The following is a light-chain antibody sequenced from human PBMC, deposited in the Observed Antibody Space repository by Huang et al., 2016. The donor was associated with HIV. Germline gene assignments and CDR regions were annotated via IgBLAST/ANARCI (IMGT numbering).Light chain of an antibody. CDR1: QAISNY. CDR2: AAS. Sequence: DIQMTQSPSAMSASVGDKVTITCRASQAISNYVVWFQQKPGRAPKRLIYAASSLQSGVPSRFRGSGYGTKFTLTITSLQPEDFATYYCLQHHAYPRTFGPGTKVEVK. V-gene: IGKV1-17*03. CDR3: LQHHAYPRT. J-gene: IGKJ1*01.